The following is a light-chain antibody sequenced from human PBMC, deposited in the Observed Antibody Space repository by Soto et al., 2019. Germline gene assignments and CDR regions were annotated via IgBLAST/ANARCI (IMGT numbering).Light chain of an antibody. CDR2: EVF. CDR1: SSDVGDYNS. V-gene: IGLV2-11*01. CDR3: SSYAASDNFVV. Sequence: QSVLTQPRSVSGSPGQSVTVSCIGTSSDVGDYNSVSWYQQHPGKAPKLMIYEVFKRPSGVPDRFSGSKSGNTASLTVSGLQAEDEADYYCSSYAASDNFVVFGGGTKLTVL. J-gene: IGLJ2*01.